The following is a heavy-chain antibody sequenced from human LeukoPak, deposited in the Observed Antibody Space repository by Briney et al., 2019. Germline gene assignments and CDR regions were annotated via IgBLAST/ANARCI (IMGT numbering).Heavy chain of an antibody. V-gene: IGHV3-11*01. Sequence: PGGSLRLSCAASGFTFSDYYMSWIRQAPGKGLEWVSYISSSGSTIYYADSVKGRFTISRGNAKNSLYLQMNSLRAEDTAVYYCARDGCSSTSCSDYWGQGTLVTVSS. J-gene: IGHJ4*02. CDR1: GFTFSDYY. CDR2: ISSSGSTI. CDR3: ARDGCSSTSCSDY. D-gene: IGHD2-2*01.